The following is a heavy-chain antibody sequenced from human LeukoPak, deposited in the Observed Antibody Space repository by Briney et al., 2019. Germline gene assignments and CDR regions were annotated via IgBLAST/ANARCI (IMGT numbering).Heavy chain of an antibody. CDR1: GYTFTGYY. CDR2: INPSSGGT. D-gene: IGHD3-9*01. J-gene: IGHJ4*02. CDR3: ARGSAHLRYFDWSHPDDPFDY. Sequence: ASVKVSCKASGYTFTGYYMHWVRQAPGQGLEWMGWINPSSGGTNYAQKVQGRVTMTSDTSITTAYMELRRLRSDDTAVYYCARGSAHLRYFDWSHPDDPFDYWGQGTLVTVSS. V-gene: IGHV1-2*02.